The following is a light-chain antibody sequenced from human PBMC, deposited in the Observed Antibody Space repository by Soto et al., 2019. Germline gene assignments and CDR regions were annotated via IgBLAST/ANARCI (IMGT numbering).Light chain of an antibody. CDR1: SSDVGGYNY. J-gene: IGLJ1*01. V-gene: IGLV2-14*01. CDR2: DVS. Sequence: QSALTQRASVSGSPGQSITISCTGTSSDVGGYNYVSWYQQHPGKAPKFMIYDVSNRPSGVSNRFSGSKSGNTASLTISGLQAEDEADYYCSSYTTSNTRQIVFGTGTKVTVL. CDR3: SSYTTSNTRQIV.